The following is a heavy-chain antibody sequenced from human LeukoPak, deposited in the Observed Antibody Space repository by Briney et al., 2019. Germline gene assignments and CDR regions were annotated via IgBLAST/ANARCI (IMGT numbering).Heavy chain of an antibody. CDR1: GFTFSSYG. J-gene: IGHJ6*03. CDR3: AKGGPVPAAIGDYYYYYMDV. Sequence: GGSLRLSCAASGFTFSSYGMHWVRQAPGKGLEWVAFIRYDGSNKYYADSVKGRFTISRDNSKNTLYLQMNSLRAEDTAVYYCAKGGPVPAAIGDYYYYYMDVWGKGTTVTVSS. D-gene: IGHD2-2*02. CDR2: IRYDGSNK. V-gene: IGHV3-30*02.